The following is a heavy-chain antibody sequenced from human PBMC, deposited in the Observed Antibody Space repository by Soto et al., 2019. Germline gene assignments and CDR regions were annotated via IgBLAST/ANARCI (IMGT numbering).Heavy chain of an antibody. Sequence: PSETLSLTCTVSGGSISSYYWSWIRQPPGKGLEWIGYIYYSGSTNYNPSLKSRVTISVDTSKNQFSLKLSSVTAADTAVYYCARGAPDYYYYGMDVWGQGTTVTVS. CDR3: ARGAPDYYYYGMDV. V-gene: IGHV4-59*01. CDR1: GGSISSYY. CDR2: IYYSGST. J-gene: IGHJ6*02.